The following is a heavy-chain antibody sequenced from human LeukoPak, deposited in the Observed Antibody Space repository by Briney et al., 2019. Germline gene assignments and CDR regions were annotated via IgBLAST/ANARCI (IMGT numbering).Heavy chain of an antibody. V-gene: IGHV1-8*03. CDR1: GYTFTSYD. D-gene: IGHD3-10*01. Sequence: ASVKVSCKASGYTFTSYDINWVRQATGQGLEWMGWMNPNSGNTGYAQKFQGRVTITRNTSISTAYMELSSMRSEDTAVYYCARANGGFGEYNYYYYYMDVWGKGTTVTVSS. CDR2: MNPNSGNT. J-gene: IGHJ6*03. CDR3: ARANGGFGEYNYYYYYMDV.